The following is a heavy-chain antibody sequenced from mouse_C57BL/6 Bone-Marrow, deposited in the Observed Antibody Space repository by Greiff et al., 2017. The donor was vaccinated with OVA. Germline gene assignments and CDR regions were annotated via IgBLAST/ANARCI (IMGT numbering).Heavy chain of an antibody. Sequence: QVQLQQPGAELVKPGASVKMSCKASGYTFTSYWITWVKQRPGQGLEWIGDIYPGSGSTNYNEKFKSKATLTVDTSSSTAYMQLSSLTSEDSAVYYCARRQLGWLPYYFDYWGQGTTLTVSS. CDR3: ARRQLGWLPYYFDY. CDR1: GYTFTSYW. J-gene: IGHJ2*01. CDR2: IYPGSGST. V-gene: IGHV1-55*01. D-gene: IGHD6-1*01.